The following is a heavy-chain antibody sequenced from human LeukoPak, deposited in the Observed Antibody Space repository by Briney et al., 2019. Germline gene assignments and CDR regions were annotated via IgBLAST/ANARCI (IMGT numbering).Heavy chain of an antibody. Sequence: GGSLRLSCTASGISFGDYAMSWVRQAPGKGLEWVGFIRSKAYGGTTVYAASVKGRFTISRDDSKSIAYLQMNSLKTEDTAVYFCARQIRTTTDYFDYWGQGTLVTVSP. V-gene: IGHV3-49*04. CDR2: IRSKAYGGTT. CDR1: GISFGDYA. CDR3: ARQIRTTTDYFDY. J-gene: IGHJ4*02. D-gene: IGHD4-17*01.